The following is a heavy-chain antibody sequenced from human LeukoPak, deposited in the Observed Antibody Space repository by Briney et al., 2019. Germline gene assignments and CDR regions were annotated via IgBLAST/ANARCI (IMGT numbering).Heavy chain of an antibody. CDR1: GFTFSDYY. D-gene: IGHD6-19*01. V-gene: IGHV3-11*01. J-gene: IGHJ4*02. CDR2: ISSSGSTI. Sequence: GGSLRLSCAASGFTFSDYYMSWIRQAPGKGLEWVSYISSSGSTIYYADSVKGRFTISRDNAKKSLYLQMNSLRAEDTAVYYCATGYSSGWYAYWGQGTLVTVSS. CDR3: ATGYSSGWYAY.